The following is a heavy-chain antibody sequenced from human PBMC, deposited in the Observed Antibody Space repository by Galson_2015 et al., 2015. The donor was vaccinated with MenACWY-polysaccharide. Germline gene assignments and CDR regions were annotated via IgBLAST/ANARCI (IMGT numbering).Heavy chain of an antibody. D-gene: IGHD2-2*01. V-gene: IGHV3-7*01. CDR1: GFTFSSYW. Sequence: SLRLSCAASGFTFSSYWMSWVRQAPGRGLEWVAKIRQDGGDQYYVDSVKGRFTISRDNAKNSLYLQMNSLRAEDTAVYYCARDCSSTSCYPQYYYGLDVWGQGTTATVSS. J-gene: IGHJ6*02. CDR2: IRQDGGDQ. CDR3: ARDCSSTSCYPQYYYGLDV.